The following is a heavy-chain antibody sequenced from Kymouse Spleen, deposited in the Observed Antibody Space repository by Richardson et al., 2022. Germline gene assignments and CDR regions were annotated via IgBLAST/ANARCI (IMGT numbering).Heavy chain of an antibody. V-gene: IGHV3-33*01. CDR2: IWYDGSNK. J-gene: IGHJ5*02. Sequence: QVQLVESGGGVVQPGRSLRLSCAASGFTFSSYGMHWVRQAPGKGLEWVAVIWYDGSNKYYADSVKGRFTISRDNSKNTLYLQMNSLRAEDTAVYYCAREGRYSSSSVRWFDPWGQGTLVTVSS. D-gene: IGHD6-6*01. CDR3: AREGRYSSSSVRWFDP. CDR1: GFTFSSYG.